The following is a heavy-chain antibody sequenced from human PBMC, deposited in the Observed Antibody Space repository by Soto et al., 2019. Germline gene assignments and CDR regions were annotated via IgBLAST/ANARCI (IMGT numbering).Heavy chain of an antibody. CDR1: GGSISSYY. V-gene: IGHV4-59*08. CDR2: IYYSGST. J-gene: IGHJ1*01. CDR3: ARSAAAGEYFQH. D-gene: IGHD6-13*01. Sequence: SETLSLTCTVSGGSISSYYWSWIRQPPGKGLEWIGYIYYSGSTNYNPSLKSRVTISVDTSKNQFSLKLSSVTAADTAVYYCARSAAAGEYFQHWGQGTLVTVSS.